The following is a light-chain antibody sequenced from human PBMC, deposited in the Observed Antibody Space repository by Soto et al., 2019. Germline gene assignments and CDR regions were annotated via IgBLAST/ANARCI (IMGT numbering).Light chain of an antibody. J-gene: IGKJ2*01. V-gene: IGKV2-28*01. CDR2: LAS. Sequence: DIVMTQFPLSLPVSPGESASISCTSSQSLLHANGNTYLDWYRQKPGQSPQLLIYLASNRSSGVPDRFSGSGSGTEFTLKIDRVEADDVAVYYCMQPLQSPMYTFVQGTRLEFK. CDR3: MQPLQSPMYT. CDR1: QSLLHANGNTY.